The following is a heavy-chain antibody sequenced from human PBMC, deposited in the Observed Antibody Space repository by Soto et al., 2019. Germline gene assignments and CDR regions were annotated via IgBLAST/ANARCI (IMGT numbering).Heavy chain of an antibody. J-gene: IGHJ4*02. Sequence: PGGSLRLSCAASGFTVSSNYMSWVRQAPGKGLEWVSVIYSGGSTYYADSVKGRFTISRDNSKNTLYLQMNSLRAEETAVYYCARSRGYSYGYYFDYWGQGTLVTVSS. CDR3: ARSRGYSYGYYFDY. CDR2: IYSGGST. CDR1: GFTVSSNY. V-gene: IGHV3-53*01. D-gene: IGHD5-18*01.